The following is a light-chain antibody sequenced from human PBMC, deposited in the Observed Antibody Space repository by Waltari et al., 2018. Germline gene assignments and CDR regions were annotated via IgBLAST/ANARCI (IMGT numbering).Light chain of an antibody. CDR3: QQYNDWPRT. Sequence: EIVMTQSPATLSVSPGERATLSCRASQSVSSNLAWYQQRPGRAPRLLIPGASTRPTGTPARFSGSGSGTEFTLTISILQSEDFAVYYCQQYNDWPRTFGQGTRVEVK. J-gene: IGKJ1*01. CDR1: QSVSSN. V-gene: IGKV3-15*01. CDR2: GAS.